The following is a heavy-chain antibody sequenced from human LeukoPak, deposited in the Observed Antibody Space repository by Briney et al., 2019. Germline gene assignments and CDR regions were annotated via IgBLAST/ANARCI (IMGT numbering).Heavy chain of an antibody. CDR2: IYYSGRT. CDR1: GGSIISSSYF. V-gene: IGHV4-39*01. J-gene: IGHJ6*03. D-gene: IGHD2-2*01. CDR3: AKLPNRSTTCPGGDCYYMDL. Sequence: SETLSLTCTVSGGSIISSSYFWGWIRQPPGKGLEWIGRIYYSGRTYYNLSLKSRVTISVDTSKNQFFLKLSSVTAADTAVYYCAKLPNRSTTCPGGDCYYMDLWGKGTTVTVSS.